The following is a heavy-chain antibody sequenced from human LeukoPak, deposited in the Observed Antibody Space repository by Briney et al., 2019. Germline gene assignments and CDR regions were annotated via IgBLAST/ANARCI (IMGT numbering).Heavy chain of an antibody. CDR2: IRSKTYGGTT. Sequence: GRSLRLSCTVSGFTFDDHAMSWVRQAPGKGLEWVGFIRSKTYGGTTEYAASVTGGFIISRDDSTSLAYLQMNSLKTEDTAVYYCTRGPIQLWLYHGMDVWGQGTTVTVSS. V-gene: IGHV3-49*04. J-gene: IGHJ6*02. CDR3: TRGPIQLWLYHGMDV. CDR1: GFTFDDHA. D-gene: IGHD5-18*01.